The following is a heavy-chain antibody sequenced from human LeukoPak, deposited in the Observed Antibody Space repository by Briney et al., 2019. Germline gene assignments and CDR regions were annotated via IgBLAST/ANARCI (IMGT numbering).Heavy chain of an antibody. CDR3: ARGSLTDFDP. Sequence: PSETLSLTCTVSDGSINNYYWTWIRQPPGKGLEWIGYIYYSGSTNYKPSLKSRVTISLDTSKNQFSLQLTSVTAADTAVYYCARGSLTDFDPWGQGILVTVTS. CDR1: DGSINNYY. CDR2: IYYSGST. V-gene: IGHV4-59*01. J-gene: IGHJ5*02.